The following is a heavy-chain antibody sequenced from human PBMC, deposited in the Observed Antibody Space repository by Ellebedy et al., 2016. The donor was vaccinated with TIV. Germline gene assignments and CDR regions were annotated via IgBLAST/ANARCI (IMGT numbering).Heavy chain of an antibody. CDR2: MVPIIGTA. V-gene: IGHV1-69*13. CDR1: GGTFSGYA. Sequence: AASVKVSCKASGGTFSGYAVSWVRQAPGQGLEWMGGMVPIIGTANYAQTFQGRVTITADESTSTAYMELSSLRSEDTAVYYCASPVMYDAYNYWGQGTLVTVSS. J-gene: IGHJ4*02. D-gene: IGHD5-24*01. CDR3: ASPVMYDAYNY.